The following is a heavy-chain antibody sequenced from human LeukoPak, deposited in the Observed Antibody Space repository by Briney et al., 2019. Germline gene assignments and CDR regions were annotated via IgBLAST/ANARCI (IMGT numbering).Heavy chain of an antibody. J-gene: IGHJ4*02. D-gene: IGHD5-24*01. V-gene: IGHV1-69*04. CDR2: IIPILGIA. Sequence: ASVKVSCKASGGTFSSYAISWVRQAPGQGLEWMGRIIPILGIANYAQKFQGRVTITADKSTSTAYMELSSLRSEDTAAYYRARGKRRDGYNFNFDYWGQGTLVTVSS. CDR3: ARGKRRDGYNFNFDY. CDR1: GGTFSSYA.